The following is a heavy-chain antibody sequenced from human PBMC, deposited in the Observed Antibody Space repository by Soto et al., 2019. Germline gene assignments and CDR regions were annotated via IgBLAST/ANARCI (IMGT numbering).Heavy chain of an antibody. V-gene: IGHV3-21*01. J-gene: IGHJ4*02. CDR2: ISGTASHI. D-gene: IGHD6-13*01. CDR1: GLSFSRYA. CDR3: AKGWGAAYYFDF. Sequence: LLVESGGGLVKPGGSLRLSCAGSGLSFSRYAMNWVRQAPGKGLEWVASISGTASHIRYADSVRGRFTISKDDAKNSLSLQMTSLRAEDTAVYFCAKGWGAAYYFDFWGRGTLVSVSS.